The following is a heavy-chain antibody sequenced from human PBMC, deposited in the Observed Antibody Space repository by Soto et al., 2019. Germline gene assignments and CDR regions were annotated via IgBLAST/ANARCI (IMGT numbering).Heavy chain of an antibody. CDR1: GGSFNGCY. V-gene: IGHV4-34*01. Sequence: PSETLSLTCAVYGGSFNGCYWCWIRQPPGKGQEWIGEINHSGSTNYNPSLKSRVTISVDTSKNQFSLKLSSVTAADTAVYYCAREERYSPDYCGQGTMVTVSS. CDR3: AREERYSPDY. CDR2: INHSGST. D-gene: IGHD2-15*01. J-gene: IGHJ4*03.